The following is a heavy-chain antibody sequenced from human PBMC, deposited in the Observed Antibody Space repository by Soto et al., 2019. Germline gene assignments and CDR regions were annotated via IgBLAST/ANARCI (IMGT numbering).Heavy chain of an antibody. V-gene: IGHV4-30-2*01. D-gene: IGHD5-18*01. CDR2: IYPSGMP. CDR1: GGSISNAAYS. Sequence: SETLSLSCTVSGGSISNAAYSWSWIRQPPGKGLEWIGYIYPSGMPFYNPSLRSRVTISIDRSNDQFSLNLKSVTAADTAVYYCARERGGYGLFDSWGQGTLVTVPQ. J-gene: IGHJ4*02. CDR3: ARERGGYGLFDS.